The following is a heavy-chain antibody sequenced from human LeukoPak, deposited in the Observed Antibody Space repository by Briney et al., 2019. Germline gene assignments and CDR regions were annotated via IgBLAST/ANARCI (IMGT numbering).Heavy chain of an antibody. CDR3: AKTPAAAGPFDY. CDR1: GFTFSSYG. Sequence: GGSLRLSCAASGFTFSSYGMHWVRQAPGKGLEWVAVIWYDGSNKYYADSVKGRFTISRDNSKNTLYLQMNSLRAEDTAVYYCAKTPAAAGPFDYWGQGTLVTVSS. D-gene: IGHD6-13*01. V-gene: IGHV3-30*02. CDR2: IWYDGSNK. J-gene: IGHJ4*02.